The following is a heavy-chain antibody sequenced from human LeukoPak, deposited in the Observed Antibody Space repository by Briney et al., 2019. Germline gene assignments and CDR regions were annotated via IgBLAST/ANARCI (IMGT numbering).Heavy chain of an antibody. CDR3: ARVRTTGTALDY. J-gene: IGHJ4*02. V-gene: IGHV3-30*02. D-gene: IGHD1-1*01. CDR2: IRYDGSNK. CDR1: GFTFSSYG. Sequence: GGSLRLSCAASGFTFSSYGMHWVRQAPGKGLEWVAFIRYDGSNKYYADSVKGRFTISRDNSKNTLYLQMNSLRAEDTAVYYCARVRTTGTALDYWGQGTLVTVSS.